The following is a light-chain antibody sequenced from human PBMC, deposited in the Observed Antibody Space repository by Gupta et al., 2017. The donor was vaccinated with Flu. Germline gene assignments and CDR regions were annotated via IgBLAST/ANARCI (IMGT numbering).Light chain of an antibody. CDR3: QQYNGYSLT. Sequence: DIQXTQSPXILSASXGDRVTISCRTSQTITYWLAWYQQKPGKAPKLLMYKASNLESGVPSRFSGSGSGTEFTLTISSLQPDDFATYYCQQYNGYSLTFGGGTKVEIK. J-gene: IGKJ4*01. V-gene: IGKV1-5*03. CDR2: KAS. CDR1: QTITYW.